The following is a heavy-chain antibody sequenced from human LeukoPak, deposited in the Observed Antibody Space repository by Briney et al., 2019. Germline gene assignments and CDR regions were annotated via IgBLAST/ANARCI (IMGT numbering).Heavy chain of an antibody. D-gene: IGHD3-22*01. CDR2: ISGSGGST. Sequence: GALRLSCAASGFTFSSYAMSWVRQAPGKGLEWVSAISGSGGSTYYADSVKGRFTISRDNSKNTLYLQMISLRAEDTAVYYCARTQWDSSGYYQNDFDYWGQGTLVTVSS. CDR1: GFTFSSYA. J-gene: IGHJ4*02. V-gene: IGHV3-23*01. CDR3: ARTQWDSSGYYQNDFDY.